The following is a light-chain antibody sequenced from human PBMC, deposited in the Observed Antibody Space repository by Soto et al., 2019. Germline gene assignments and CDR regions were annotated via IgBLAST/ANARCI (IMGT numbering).Light chain of an antibody. Sequence: DVVMTQSPLSLPVTLGQPASISCRSSQSLVHSDGNTYLNWYQQRPGQSPRRLSYKVSTRDSGVQDIFSGSAAGSAFTLKISRVEAEDVGVYYCMQGTHWPYTFGQRTKMEIK. CDR3: MQGTHWPYT. CDR2: KVS. CDR1: QSLVHSDGNTY. V-gene: IGKV2-30*02. J-gene: IGKJ2*01.